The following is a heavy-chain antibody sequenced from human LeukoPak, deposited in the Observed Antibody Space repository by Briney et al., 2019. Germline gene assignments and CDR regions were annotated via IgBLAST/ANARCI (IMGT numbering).Heavy chain of an antibody. D-gene: IGHD7-27*01. J-gene: IGHJ4*02. CDR3: AQDLAWGAFDH. CDR1: GFTFSSYA. V-gene: IGHV3-30*04. CDR2: ISYDGSNK. Sequence: GGSLRLSCAASGFTFSSYAMHWVRQAPGKGLEWVAVISYDGSNKYYADSVKGRFTISRDNSKNTLYLQMNSLRAEDTAVYYCAQDLAWGAFDHWGQGTLVTVSS.